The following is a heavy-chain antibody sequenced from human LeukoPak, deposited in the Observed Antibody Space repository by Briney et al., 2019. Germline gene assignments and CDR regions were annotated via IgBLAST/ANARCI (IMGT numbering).Heavy chain of an antibody. V-gene: IGHV3-23*01. J-gene: IGHJ4*02. CDR2: ISSSGGTT. CDR1: GFTLSTYA. CDR3: AKDRNGCPTNFDS. D-gene: IGHD5-24*01. Sequence: PGGSLRLSCAASGFTLSTYAVNCVRQAPGKGLEWVSAISSSGGTTYYADSVKGRFSISRDNSKNTLYLQMNSLRAEDTAVYYCAKDRNGCPTNFDSWGQGTLVTVSA.